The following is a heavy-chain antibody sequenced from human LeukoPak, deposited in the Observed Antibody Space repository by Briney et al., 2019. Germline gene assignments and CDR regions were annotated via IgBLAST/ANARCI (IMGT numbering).Heavy chain of an antibody. CDR1: GFTFSSYG. V-gene: IGHV3-30*03. D-gene: IGHD3-3*01. CDR3: ATTYYDFWSGYYLKYYYYGMDV. CDR2: ISYDGSNK. J-gene: IGHJ6*02. Sequence: GGSLRLSCAASGFTFSSYGMHWVRQAPGKGLEWVAVISYDGSNKYYADSVKGRFTISRDNSKNTLYLQMNSLRAEGTDVYYCATTYYDFWSGYYLKYYYYGMDVWGQGTTVTVSS.